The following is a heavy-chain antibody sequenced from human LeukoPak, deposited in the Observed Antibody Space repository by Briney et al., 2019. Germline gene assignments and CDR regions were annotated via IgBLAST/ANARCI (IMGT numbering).Heavy chain of an antibody. J-gene: IGHJ4*02. V-gene: IGHV4-39*01. Sequence: ASETLSLTCTVSGGSINSNNYYWGWIRQPPGKGLEWIGSIYSSGSAYYNPSLKSRVTISVDTSKNQFSPRLSSVAAADTAVYYCQSRYLEWLLEYWGQGTLVTVSS. CDR3: QSRYLEWLLEY. CDR2: IYSSGSA. D-gene: IGHD3-3*01. CDR1: GGSINSNNYY.